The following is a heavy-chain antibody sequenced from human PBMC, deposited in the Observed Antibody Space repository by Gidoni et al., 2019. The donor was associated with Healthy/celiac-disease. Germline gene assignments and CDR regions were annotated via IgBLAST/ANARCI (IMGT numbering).Heavy chain of an antibody. D-gene: IGHD5-18*01. CDR2: INPSGGST. CDR1: GNTFTSYY. J-gene: IGHJ4*02. CDR3: ARDLGSYGLDY. Sequence: QVQLVQSGAEVKKPGASVKVSCKASGNTFTSYYMHWVRQAPGQGLEWMGIINPSGGSTSYAQKFQGRVTMTRDTSTSTVYMELSSLRSEDTAVYYCARDLGSYGLDYWGQGTLVTVSS. V-gene: IGHV1-46*01.